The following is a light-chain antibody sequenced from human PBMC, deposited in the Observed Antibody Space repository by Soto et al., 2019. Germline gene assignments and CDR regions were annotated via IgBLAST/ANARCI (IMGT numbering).Light chain of an antibody. V-gene: IGKV1D-16*01. Sequence: DIQMTQSPSSLSASGGDRVTIPGRASQGIRSLLAWYQQKPEKAPKSLLYGASSLQSGFPSWFSGSGSGTDFTPTVTILQPEVVATYYGQQYSRSPLTFGGGTKVEIK. CDR1: QGIRSL. CDR2: GAS. J-gene: IGKJ4*01. CDR3: QQYSRSPLT.